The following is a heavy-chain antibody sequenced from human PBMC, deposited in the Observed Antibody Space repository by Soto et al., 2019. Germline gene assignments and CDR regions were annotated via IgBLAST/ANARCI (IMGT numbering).Heavy chain of an antibody. CDR3: ARDGFCTSTTCRLGNWFDP. CDR1: GGSFSGYY. Sequence: QVQLQQWGAGLLKPSETLSLTCVVYGGSFSGYYWSWIRQSPGKGLEWIGGINHRGSTNYNPSLESRVTISVDTSKNQFSLKLPSVTAADTAMYYCARDGFCTSTTCRLGNWFDPWGQGPLVTVSS. J-gene: IGHJ5*02. CDR2: INHRGST. V-gene: IGHV4-34*01. D-gene: IGHD2-2*01.